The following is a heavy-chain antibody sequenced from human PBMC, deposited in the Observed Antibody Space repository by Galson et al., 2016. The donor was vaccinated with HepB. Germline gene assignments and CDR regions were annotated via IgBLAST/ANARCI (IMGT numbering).Heavy chain of an antibody. CDR2: TYCRSSCNN. J-gene: IGHJ3*02. CDR1: GDSVSRYSAA. V-gene: IGHV6-1*01. Sequence: CAISGDSVSRYSAAWNWIRQSPSRGLEWLGRTYCRSSCNNEYAVSVKSRITIEPDTSKNQLSLQLNSVTPGDTAIYYCATGRDNAFDIGGQGTVVIVSS. D-gene: IGHD2-8*02. CDR3: ATGRDNAFDI.